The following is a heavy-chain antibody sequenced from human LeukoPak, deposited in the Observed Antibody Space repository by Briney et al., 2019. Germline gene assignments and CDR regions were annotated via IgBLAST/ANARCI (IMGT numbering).Heavy chain of an antibody. Sequence: PSETLSLTCTVSGGSISSGSYYWSWIRQPAGKGLEWIGRIYTSGSTNYNPSLKSRVTISVDTSKNQFSLKLSSVTAADTAVYYCARESRYYYDSSGYYYYFDYWGQGTLVTVSS. J-gene: IGHJ4*02. CDR3: ARESRYYYDSSGYYYYFDY. V-gene: IGHV4-61*02. CDR1: GGSISSGSYY. D-gene: IGHD3-22*01. CDR2: IYTSGST.